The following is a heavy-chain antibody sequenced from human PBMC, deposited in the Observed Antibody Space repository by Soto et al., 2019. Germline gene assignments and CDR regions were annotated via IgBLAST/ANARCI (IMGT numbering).Heavy chain of an antibody. V-gene: IGHV1-69*12. D-gene: IGHD5-12*01. CDR1: GDTFTIFA. CDR3: ARDLGSGYDPGDY. CDR2: IITTIDTT. Sequence: QVQLVQSGAEVKTPGSSVKVSCKDSGDTFTIFAISSVQQDNGQGIEWMRGIITTIDTTNYAQRFQGKITITGVESTGTTYMELSSVKSEDTAVYYCARDLGSGYDPGDYWGQGTLVTVSS. J-gene: IGHJ4*02.